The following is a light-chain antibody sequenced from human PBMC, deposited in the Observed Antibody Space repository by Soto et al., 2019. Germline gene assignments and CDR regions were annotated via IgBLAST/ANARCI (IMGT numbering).Light chain of an antibody. J-gene: IGKJ4*01. V-gene: IGKV3-20*01. CDR3: QQYGSSPPMLT. Sequence: EIMLTQSPGTLSLYQGERATLSCRASQSVSSSYLAWYQQKPGQAPRLLIYGASSRATGIPDRFSGSGSGTDFTLTISRLEPEDFAVYYCQQYGSSPPMLTFGGGTKVDIK. CDR2: GAS. CDR1: QSVSSSY.